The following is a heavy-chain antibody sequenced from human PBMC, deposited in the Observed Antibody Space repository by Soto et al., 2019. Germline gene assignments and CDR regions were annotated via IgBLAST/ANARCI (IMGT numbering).Heavy chain of an antibody. CDR2: NSWNSGSI. D-gene: IGHD3-10*01. CDR3: AKDRGYASGSFGTGEGFAY. CDR1: GFTFDDYA. Sequence: EVQLVESGGGLVQPGRSLRLSCAASGFTFDDYAMHWVRQAPGKGLEWVSGNSWNSGSIGYADSVKGRFTISRDNAKNSLDLQMNSLRAEYTALYYCAKDRGYASGSFGTGEGFAYWGQGTLVTVS. J-gene: IGHJ4*02. V-gene: IGHV3-9*01.